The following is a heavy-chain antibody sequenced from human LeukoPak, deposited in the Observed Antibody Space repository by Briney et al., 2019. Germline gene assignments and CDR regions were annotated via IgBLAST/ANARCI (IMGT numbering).Heavy chain of an antibody. D-gene: IGHD3-22*01. CDR2: IMPIFVTA. Sequence: SVKVSCKASGGIFSRYAINWVRQAPGQGLEWMGGIMPIFVTANYAQKFQGRVTITADESTSTAYMELSSLRSEDTAVYYCARGWDHDSDGRPTAYVYWGQGTLVTVSS. CDR1: GGIFSRYA. J-gene: IGHJ4*02. V-gene: IGHV1-69*01. CDR3: ARGWDHDSDGRPTAYVY.